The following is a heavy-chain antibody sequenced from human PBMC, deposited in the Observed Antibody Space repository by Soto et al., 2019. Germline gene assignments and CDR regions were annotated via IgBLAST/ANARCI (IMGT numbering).Heavy chain of an antibody. J-gene: IGHJ4*02. CDR3: ARGGPPIDY. Sequence: QVQLVQSGAEAKKPGASVKVSCKASGYTFTSYAMHWVRQTPGQRLEWMGWINAGNGNTKYSQKFQGRVNITLDTSASTAYMELRSLRSEDTAVYYCARGGPPIDYWGQGTLVTVSS. D-gene: IGHD3-10*01. CDR2: INAGNGNT. V-gene: IGHV1-3*01. CDR1: GYTFTSYA.